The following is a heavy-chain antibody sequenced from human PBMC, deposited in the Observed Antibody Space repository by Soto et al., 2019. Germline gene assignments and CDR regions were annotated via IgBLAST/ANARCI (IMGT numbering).Heavy chain of an antibody. V-gene: IGHV3-23*01. CDR1: GFTFTSYA. Sequence: EVQLLESGGGLVQPGGSLRLSCSASGFTFTSYAMSWVRQAPGKGLEWVSGISGSGGDTKSADSVKCRLTISRDNFKNILYLQMNSLRAEDTAVYYCAKHDFWTLYNTGLDSWGQGTLVTVSS. D-gene: IGHD3-3*01. CDR2: ISGSGGDT. J-gene: IGHJ4*02. CDR3: AKHDFWTLYNTGLDS.